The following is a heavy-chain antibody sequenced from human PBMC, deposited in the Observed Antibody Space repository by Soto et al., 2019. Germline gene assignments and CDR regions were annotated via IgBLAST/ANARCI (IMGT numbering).Heavy chain of an antibody. CDR3: ARSTNDYGDRH. CDR2: MNPNSGNT. J-gene: IGHJ4*02. CDR1: GYTFTSYD. Sequence: QVQLVQSGAEVKKPGASVKVSCKASGYTFTSYDINWVRQATGQGLEWMGWMNPNSGNTGYAKKFQGRVTMTRNTSIITAYMELSSVRSDDTAVYYCARSTNDYGDRHWGQGTLVTVSS. D-gene: IGHD4-17*01. V-gene: IGHV1-8*01.